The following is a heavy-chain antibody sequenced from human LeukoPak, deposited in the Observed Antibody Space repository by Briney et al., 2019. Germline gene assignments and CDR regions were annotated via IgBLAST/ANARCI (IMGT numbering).Heavy chain of an antibody. V-gene: IGHV4-39*01. CDR2: INRYGRT. Sequence: SETLSLTCTVSGGSISSSSYYWGWIRQPPGKGLEWVGEINRYGRTTYNPALQSRVMISADSYKNELSLKVTSVTAADTAMYYCSRHHNSWFEDWGQGTLVTVSS. CDR1: GGSISSSSYY. J-gene: IGHJ5*02. CDR3: SRHHNSWFED.